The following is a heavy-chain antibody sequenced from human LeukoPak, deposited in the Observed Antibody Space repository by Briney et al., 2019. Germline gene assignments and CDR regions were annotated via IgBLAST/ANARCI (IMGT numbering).Heavy chain of an antibody. D-gene: IGHD6-13*01. J-gene: IGHJ4*02. CDR2: IYHSGST. CDR3: GSETIAATGTSVFFDY. CDR1: GASVSSSGYY. V-gene: IGHV4-61*08. Sequence: PSETLSLTCTVSGASVSSSGYYWTWIRQPPGKGLEWIGYIYHSGSTNYNPSLKSRVTISVDTSKNQFSLKLTSITAADTAIYYCGSETIAATGTSVFFDYWGQGTLVTVSS.